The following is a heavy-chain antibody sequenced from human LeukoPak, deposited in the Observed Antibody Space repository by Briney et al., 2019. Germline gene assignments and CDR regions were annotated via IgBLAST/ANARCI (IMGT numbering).Heavy chain of an antibody. V-gene: IGHV3-23*01. CDR2: ISDSGDNT. D-gene: IGHD1-26*01. J-gene: IGHJ4*02. Sequence: GGSLRLSCAASGFIFNNHAMTWVRQAPGKGLEWVSGISDSGDNTYHVESVKGRFTISRDNSKNMVYLQMNSLRAEDTAVYYCAKDLGYRGVGATPDYWGQGTLVTVSS. CDR3: AKDLGYRGVGATPDY. CDR1: GFIFNNHA.